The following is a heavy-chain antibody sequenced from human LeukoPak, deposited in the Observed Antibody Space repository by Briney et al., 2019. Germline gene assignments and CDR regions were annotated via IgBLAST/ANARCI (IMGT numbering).Heavy chain of an antibody. D-gene: IGHD3-22*01. CDR2: MTVYKGNT. J-gene: IGHJ4*02. V-gene: IGHV1-18*01. CDR3: ASTTRRSGYVFDY. CDR1: CYTFSNYG. Sequence: ASVKVSCKASCYTFSNYGINWVLQAPGQGLEWMGGMTVYKGNTNYAQKFQDRVTLTTDTSTNTAYMEVRSMRSDDTAVYYCASTTRRSGYVFDYWGQGTLVTVSS.